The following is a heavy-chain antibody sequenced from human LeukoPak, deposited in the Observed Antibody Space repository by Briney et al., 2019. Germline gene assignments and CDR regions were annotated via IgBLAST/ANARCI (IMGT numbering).Heavy chain of an antibody. Sequence: GGSLRLSCAASGFNFRSYSMNWVRQAPGKGLEWVSSISSGSSYIYYADSVKGRFTISRDNAKNSLSLHMNSLRAEDTAVYYCARDERGSYLVYYFDYWGQGTLVTVSS. D-gene: IGHD1-26*01. J-gene: IGHJ4*02. CDR1: GFNFRSYS. V-gene: IGHV3-21*01. CDR3: ARDERGSYLVYYFDY. CDR2: ISSGSSYI.